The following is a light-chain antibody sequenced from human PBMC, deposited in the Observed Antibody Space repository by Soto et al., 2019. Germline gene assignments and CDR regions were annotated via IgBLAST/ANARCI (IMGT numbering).Light chain of an antibody. V-gene: IGKV3-20*01. CDR3: QQYDNSPYT. J-gene: IGKJ2*01. CDR1: PSISSSY. Sequence: EIVLTQSPGTLSLSPGERATLSCRASPSISSSYLAWYQQKPGQAPRLRIYGASSRATGIPDRFSGSGSGIDFTLTISRLEPEDFAVYYCQQYDNSPYTFGQGTKLEIK. CDR2: GAS.